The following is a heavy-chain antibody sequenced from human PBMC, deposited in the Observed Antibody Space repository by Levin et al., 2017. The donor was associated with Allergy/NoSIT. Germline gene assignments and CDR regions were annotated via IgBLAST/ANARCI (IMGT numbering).Heavy chain of an antibody. Sequence: PSETLSLTCTVSGASMTGYYWTWIRQPPGKGLEWIGYIQYSGTTNYNPSLKSRVTISVDTSKNQFSLNLSSVTAADTAVYFCARGRFGDSYYVFGPWGQGTLVTVSS. CDR1: GASMTGYY. V-gene: IGHV4-59*01. J-gene: IGHJ5*02. D-gene: IGHD2-15*01. CDR3: ARGRFGDSYYVFGP. CDR2: IQYSGTT.